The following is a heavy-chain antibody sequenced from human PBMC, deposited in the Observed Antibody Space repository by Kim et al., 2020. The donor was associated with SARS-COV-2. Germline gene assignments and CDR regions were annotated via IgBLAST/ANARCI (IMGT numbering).Heavy chain of an antibody. V-gene: IGHV1-3*01. CDR3: ARGGGCHGCYYYSGMDV. CDR1: GFPCSSYA. D-gene: IGHD3-10*01. CDR2: INAGNGDT. J-gene: IGHJ6*02. Sequence: ASVKVSCKASGFPCSSYAIHWGRQAPGQRLEWMGWINAGNGDTKFSQKFQGRVTITRDTSASTVYMELSSLKSEDTAVYYCARGGGCHGCYYYSGMDVWGQGTTVTVSS.